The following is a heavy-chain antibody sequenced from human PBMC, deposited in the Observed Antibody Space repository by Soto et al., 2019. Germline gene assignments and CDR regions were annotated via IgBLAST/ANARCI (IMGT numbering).Heavy chain of an antibody. V-gene: IGHV7-4-1*01. D-gene: IGHD3-22*01. CDR3: AREGGDDSSSSGPY. CDR2: INTNTGNP. J-gene: IGHJ4*02. CDR1: GYTFTSYA. Sequence: ASVKVSCKASGYTFTSYAMNWVRQAPGQGLEWMGWINTNTGNPTYAQGFTGRFVFSLDTSVSTAYLQICSLKAEVTAVYYCAREGGDDSSSSGPYWGQGTLVTVSS.